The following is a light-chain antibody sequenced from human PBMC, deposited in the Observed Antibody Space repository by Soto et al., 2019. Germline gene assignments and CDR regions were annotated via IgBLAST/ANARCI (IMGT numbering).Light chain of an antibody. CDR3: AAWDVGLSSVV. V-gene: IGLV1-47*01. CDR1: SSNIGSYY. CDR2: RNN. J-gene: IGLJ2*01. Sequence: QSVLTQPPSASGTPGQRVTISCSGSSSNIGSYYVYWYQQLPGTAPKLLIYRNNQRPSGVPDRFSGSKSGTSASLAISGRRSEDEADYYCAAWDVGLSSVVFGGGTKVTVL.